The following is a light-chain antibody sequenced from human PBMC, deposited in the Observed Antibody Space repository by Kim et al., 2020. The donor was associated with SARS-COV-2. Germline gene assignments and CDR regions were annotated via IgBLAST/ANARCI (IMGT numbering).Light chain of an antibody. J-gene: IGKJ2*01. V-gene: IGKV3-20*01. Sequence: LSPGERATLSCRASQSVSSSYLAWYQQKPGQAPRLLIYGASSRATGIPDRFSGSGSGTDFTLTISRLEPEDFAVDYCQQYGSSPETFGQGTKLEI. CDR1: QSVSSSY. CDR3: QQYGSSPET. CDR2: GAS.